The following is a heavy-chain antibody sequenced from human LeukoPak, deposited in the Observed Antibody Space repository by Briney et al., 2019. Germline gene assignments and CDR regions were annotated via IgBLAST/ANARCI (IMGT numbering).Heavy chain of an antibody. V-gene: IGHV1-46*01. Sequence: ASVKVSCKASGYTSTSYYMHWVRQAPGQGLEWMGIINPSGGTTSYAQKFQGRVTMTRDMSTSTVYMELSSVTAADTAVYYCARVNYYDSSGAYYYMDVWGRGTTVTVSS. J-gene: IGHJ6*03. D-gene: IGHD3-22*01. CDR3: ARVNYYDSSGAYYYMDV. CDR2: INPSGGTT. CDR1: GYTSTSYY.